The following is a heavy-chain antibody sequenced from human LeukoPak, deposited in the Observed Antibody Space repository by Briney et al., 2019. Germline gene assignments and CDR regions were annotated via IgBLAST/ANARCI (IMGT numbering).Heavy chain of an antibody. Sequence: SETLSLTCTVSGGSIGSSIYYWGWIRQPPGKGLEWIGSIYYNANTYYNPSLKSRITISVDTSKNQFSLRLSSVTAADTAVYYCAQGGCSGGSCYWVDGMDVWGQGTTVTVSS. CDR1: GGSIGSSIYY. CDR3: AQGGCSGGSCYWVDGMDV. CDR2: IYYNANT. D-gene: IGHD2-15*01. V-gene: IGHV4-39*07. J-gene: IGHJ6*02.